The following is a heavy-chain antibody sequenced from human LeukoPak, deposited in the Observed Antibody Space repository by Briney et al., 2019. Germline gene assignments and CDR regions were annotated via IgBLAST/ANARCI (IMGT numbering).Heavy chain of an antibody. Sequence: SETLSLTCAVSGGSISNSNWWSWVRQPPGKGLEWIGEIYHSGSTNYNPSLKSRVTITVDKSKNQFSLRLSSVTAADTAVYYCARGYSYSCFDCWGQGTQVTVSS. CDR2: IYHSGST. D-gene: IGHD5-18*01. CDR3: ARGYSYSCFDC. CDR1: GGSISNSNW. V-gene: IGHV4-4*02. J-gene: IGHJ4*02.